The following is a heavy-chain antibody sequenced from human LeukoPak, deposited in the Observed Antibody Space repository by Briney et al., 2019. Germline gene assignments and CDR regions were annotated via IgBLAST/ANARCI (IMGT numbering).Heavy chain of an antibody. Sequence: GRSLRLSCAASGFTFSSYWMHWVRHAPGKGLVWVARINTGGSSTYYADSVKGRLTIYRDNDKNTLYVQVDSLRDEETDVYNCARSNQFDDHWGQGTLVSV. D-gene: IGHD1-14*01. CDR2: INTGGSST. CDR3: ARSNQFDDH. CDR1: GFTFSSYW. J-gene: IGHJ4*02. V-gene: IGHV3-74*01.